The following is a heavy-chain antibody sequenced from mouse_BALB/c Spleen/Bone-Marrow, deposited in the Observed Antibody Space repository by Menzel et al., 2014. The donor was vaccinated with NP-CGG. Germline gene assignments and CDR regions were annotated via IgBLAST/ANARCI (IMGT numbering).Heavy chain of an antibody. CDR1: GFTFTDYY. CDR2: IRNKANDYTT. J-gene: IGHJ2*02. V-gene: IGHV7-3*02. D-gene: IGHD1-3*01. CDR3: ARDKGSVFFDY. Sequence: EVLLVESGGGLVQPGGSLRLSCATSGFTFTDYYMNWVRQRPGKALEWLGFIRNKANDYTTEYNTSVKSRLAISRDNSQSILYLQMNNLRGEDSATYYCARDKGSVFFDYWGQGTSLTVSS.